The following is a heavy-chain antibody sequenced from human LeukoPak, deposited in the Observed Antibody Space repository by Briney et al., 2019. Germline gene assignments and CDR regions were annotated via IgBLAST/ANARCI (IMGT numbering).Heavy chain of an antibody. CDR2: IYYSGST. V-gene: IGHV4-59*01. CDR3: ARARPFIHWFDP. D-gene: IGHD3-16*01. J-gene: IGHJ5*02. Sequence: PSETLFLTCAVSGGSISSYYWSWVRQPPGKGLEWIGYIYYSGSTNYNPSLKSRVTISVDTSKNQFSLKLSSVTAADTAVYYCARARPFIHWFDPWGQGTLVTDSS. CDR1: GGSISSYY.